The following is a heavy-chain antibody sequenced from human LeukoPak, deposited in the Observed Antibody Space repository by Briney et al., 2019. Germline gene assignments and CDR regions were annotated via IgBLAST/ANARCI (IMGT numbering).Heavy chain of an antibody. CDR3: AREVWSSGFVGSDY. Sequence: SETLSLTCTVSGGSISSGSYYWSWIRQPAGKGLELIWRIYTSGSTNYNPSLKSRVTISVDTSQNQFSLKLSSVTAADTAVYYCAREVWSSGFVGSDYWGQGTLVTVSS. CDR1: GGSISSGSYY. V-gene: IGHV4-61*02. CDR2: IYTSGST. D-gene: IGHD3-22*01. J-gene: IGHJ4*02.